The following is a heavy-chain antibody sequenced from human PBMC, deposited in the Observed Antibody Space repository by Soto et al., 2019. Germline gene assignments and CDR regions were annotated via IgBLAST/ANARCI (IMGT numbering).Heavy chain of an antibody. V-gene: IGHV3-7*01. Sequence: DVQLVESGGGLVQPGGSLRLSCATSGLTFSNYWMAWVRQAPGKGLEWVANIKEDGSQINYVDSVKGRFTIFRDNAKNSVYLDMNSLRVDDTAVYYCARDLWTGMGATFDYWGQGTLVTVSS. D-gene: IGHD1-26*01. CDR1: GLTFSNYW. CDR3: ARDLWTGMGATFDY. J-gene: IGHJ4*02. CDR2: IKEDGSQI.